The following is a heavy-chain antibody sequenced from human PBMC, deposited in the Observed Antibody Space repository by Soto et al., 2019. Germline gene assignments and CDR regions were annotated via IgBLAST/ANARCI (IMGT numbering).Heavy chain of an antibody. V-gene: IGHV3-74*01. J-gene: IGHJ5*02. CDR2: INSDGSST. CDR3: ARVAAVRSWFDP. CDR1: GFTFSSYG. D-gene: IGHD6-13*01. Sequence: EVQLVESGGGLVQPGGSLRLSWAASGFTFSSYGMNWVRQAPGKGLVWVSRINSDGSSTSYADSVKGRFTISRDNAKNTLYLQMNSLRAEDTAVYYCARVAAVRSWFDPWGQGTLVTVSS.